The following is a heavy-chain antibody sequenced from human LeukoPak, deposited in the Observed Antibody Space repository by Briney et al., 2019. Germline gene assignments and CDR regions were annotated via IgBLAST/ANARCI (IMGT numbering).Heavy chain of an antibody. Sequence: SETLSLTCAVFGGSFSDYSWTWIRQTPGKGLEWIGEINHRGGTNYNPSLKSRLTISVDTSKNQFSLNLTPETAADTAVYYCASGVGEFFPDAFNIWGQGTMVGVFS. CDR1: GGSFSDYS. CDR2: INHRGGT. J-gene: IGHJ3*02. D-gene: IGHD3-10*01. CDR3: ASGVGEFFPDAFNI. V-gene: IGHV4-34*01.